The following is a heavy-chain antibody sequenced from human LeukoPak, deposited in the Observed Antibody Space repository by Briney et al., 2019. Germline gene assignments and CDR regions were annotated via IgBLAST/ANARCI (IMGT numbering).Heavy chain of an antibody. D-gene: IGHD5-18*01. V-gene: IGHV3-30*01. Sequence: PGGSLRLSCAASGFTFSSYAMHWVRQAPGKGLEWVAVISYDGSNKYYADSVKGRFTISRDNYKNTLYLQMNSLRAEDTAVYYCARGGRYSYAFNDAFDIWGQGTMVTVSS. CDR1: GFTFSSYA. CDR3: ARGGRYSYAFNDAFDI. J-gene: IGHJ3*02. CDR2: ISYDGSNK.